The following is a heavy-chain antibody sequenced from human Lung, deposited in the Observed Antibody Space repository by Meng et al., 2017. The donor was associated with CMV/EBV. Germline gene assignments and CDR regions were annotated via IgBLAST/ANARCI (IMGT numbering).Heavy chain of an antibody. D-gene: IGHD6-19*01. J-gene: IGHJ4*02. V-gene: IGHV1-8*02. CDR2: MNPNSVNL. Sequence: ASXXVSXKASGYTFTSFDINWLRQATGQGPEWMGWMNPNSVNLGYAQNFQGRVTLTRDTSISTAYMELSSLRYEDPAVYDSARGPSYSSGFPDCWGQGALVTVSS. CDR3: ARGPSYSSGFPDC. CDR1: GYTFTSFD.